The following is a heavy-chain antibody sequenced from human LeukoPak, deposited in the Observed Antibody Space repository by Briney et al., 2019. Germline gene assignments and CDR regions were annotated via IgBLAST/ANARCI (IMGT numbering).Heavy chain of an antibody. D-gene: IGHD2-2*01. V-gene: IGHV3-30*04. Sequence: PGGSLRLSCAASGFTFSSYAMHWVRQAPGKGLEWVAVISYDGSNKYYADSVKGRFTISRDNSKNTLYLQMNSLRAEDTAVYYCARAVPSSNYYYMDVWGKGTTVTVSS. J-gene: IGHJ6*03. CDR3: ARAVPSSNYYYMDV. CDR2: ISYDGSNK. CDR1: GFTFSSYA.